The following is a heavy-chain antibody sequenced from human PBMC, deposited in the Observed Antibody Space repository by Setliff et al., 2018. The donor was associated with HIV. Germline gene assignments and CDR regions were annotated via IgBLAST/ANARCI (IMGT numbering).Heavy chain of an antibody. CDR3: ARAVGGSNYFDYSGYQDF. CDR1: GYPFDSYG. V-gene: IGHV1-18*01. Sequence: ASVKVSCKTSGYPFDSYGISWVRQAPGQGLEWMGCISAYIGDTKYAQRFQGRVTMTTDPSTPTAYMELRSLKSEDTAVYYCARAVGGSNYFDYSGYQDFWGQGTRVTVSS. D-gene: IGHD3-22*01. J-gene: IGHJ4*02. CDR2: ISAYIGDT.